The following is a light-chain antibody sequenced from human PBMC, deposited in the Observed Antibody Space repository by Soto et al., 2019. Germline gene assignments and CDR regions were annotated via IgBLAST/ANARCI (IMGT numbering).Light chain of an antibody. J-gene: IGLJ1*01. V-gene: IGLV2-14*01. CDR2: EVR. CDR1: SSDVGAYNF. CDR3: SSYTSSTFYV. Sequence: QSALTQPASVSGSPGQSITISCTGTSSDVGAYNFVSWYQQYPGKAPKVIIFEVRKRPSGVSNRFSGSKSGDTASLTISGLQAEDEADYYCSSYTSSTFYVFGTGTKVTVL.